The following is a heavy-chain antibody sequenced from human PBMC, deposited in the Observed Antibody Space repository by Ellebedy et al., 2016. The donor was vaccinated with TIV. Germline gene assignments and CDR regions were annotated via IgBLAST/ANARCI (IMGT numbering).Heavy chain of an antibody. CDR1: GFTFSNYA. J-gene: IGHJ4*02. CDR3: AKHLFYSSSSFYFDY. CDR2: ISGSGGST. V-gene: IGHV3-23*01. Sequence: PGGSLRLSCAASGFTFSNYAMSWVRQAPGKGLEWVSAISGSGGSTNYADSVKGRFTISRDNSKDTLYLQMNSLRAEDTAVYYCAKHLFYSSSSFYFDYWGQGTLVTVSS. D-gene: IGHD6-13*01.